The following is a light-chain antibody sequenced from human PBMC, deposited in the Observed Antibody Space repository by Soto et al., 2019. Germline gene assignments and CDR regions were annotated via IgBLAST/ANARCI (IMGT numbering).Light chain of an antibody. J-gene: IGLJ3*02. CDR2: LNSDGSH. Sequence: QLVLTQSPSASASLGASVKLTYTLSSGHSDYAIAWHQQQPEKGPRYLMKLNSDGSHSKGDGIPDRFSGSSSGAERYLTISSLQSEDEADYHCQTWGAGMVFGGGTKLTVL. CDR3: QTWGAGMV. CDR1: SGHSDYA. V-gene: IGLV4-69*01.